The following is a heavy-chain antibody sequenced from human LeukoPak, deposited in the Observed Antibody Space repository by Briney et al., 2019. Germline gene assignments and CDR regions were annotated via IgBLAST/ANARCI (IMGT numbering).Heavy chain of an antibody. J-gene: IGHJ4*02. Sequence: ASVKVSCMQSRCSFTAYHIRVVPQAPGQGLEWMGWINPNSGGTNYAQKFQGRVTMTRDTSISTAYMELSRLRSDDTAVYYCSSCAIAAAVHLRDWGQGTLVTVSS. D-gene: IGHD6-13*01. V-gene: IGHV1-2*02. CDR1: RCSFTAYH. CDR3: SSCAIAAAVHLRD. CDR2: INPNSGGT.